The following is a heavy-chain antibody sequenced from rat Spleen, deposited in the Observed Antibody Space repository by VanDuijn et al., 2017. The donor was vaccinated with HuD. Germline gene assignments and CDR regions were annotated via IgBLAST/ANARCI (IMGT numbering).Heavy chain of an antibody. CDR1: GFTFTDYY. V-gene: IGHV2-19*01. CDR2: IWGDGST. Sequence: VQLVESGGGLVQPGRSLKLSCVAAGFTFTDYYMGWVRQGPTKGLEWMGGIWGDGSTNSKSALKSRLSISRDTSKTQVFLKMNSLQTEDTAIYFCTRAGYGGYTAWGQGVMVTVSS. CDR3: TRAGYGGYTA. J-gene: IGHJ2*01. D-gene: IGHD1-11*01.